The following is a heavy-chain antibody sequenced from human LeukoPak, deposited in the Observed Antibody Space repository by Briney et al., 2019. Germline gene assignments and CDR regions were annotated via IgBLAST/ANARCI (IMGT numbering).Heavy chain of an antibody. J-gene: IGHJ4*02. D-gene: IGHD5-24*01. CDR3: ARKGGDGYNLLSY. CDR1: GGSFSGFY. Sequence: SETLSLTCAVYGGSFSGFYWSWIRQPPGKGLEWIGEINHSGSTNYNPSLKSRVTISVDTSKNQFSLKLSSVTAADTAVHYCARKGGDGYNLLSYWGQGTLVTVSS. CDR2: INHSGST. V-gene: IGHV4-34*01.